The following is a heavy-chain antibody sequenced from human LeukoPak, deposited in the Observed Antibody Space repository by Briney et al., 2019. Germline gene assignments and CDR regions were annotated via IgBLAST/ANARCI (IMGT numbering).Heavy chain of an antibody. Sequence: GGSLRLSCAASGLTFRYYNMNWVRQAPGKGLEWVSFISGSSSDIYYADSVKGRFTISRDNAKNSLYLQMSGLRAEDTAVYWAVAGTDFDYWGQGTLVTVSS. CDR3: VAGTDFDY. J-gene: IGHJ4*02. V-gene: IGHV3-21*01. CDR1: GLTFRYYN. D-gene: IGHD6-19*01. CDR2: ISGSSSDI.